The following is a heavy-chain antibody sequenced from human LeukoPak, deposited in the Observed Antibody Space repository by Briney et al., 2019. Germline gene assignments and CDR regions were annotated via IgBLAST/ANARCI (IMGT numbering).Heavy chain of an antibody. V-gene: IGHV3-21*01. Sequence: AGGSLRLSCAASGFTFSSYSMNWVRQAPGKGLEWVSSISSSSSYIYYADSVKGRFTISRDNAKNSLYLQMNSLRAEDTAVYYCALWELHRHDAFDIWGQGTMVTVSS. CDR3: ALWELHRHDAFDI. D-gene: IGHD1-26*01. CDR1: GFTFSSYS. CDR2: ISSSSSYI. J-gene: IGHJ3*02.